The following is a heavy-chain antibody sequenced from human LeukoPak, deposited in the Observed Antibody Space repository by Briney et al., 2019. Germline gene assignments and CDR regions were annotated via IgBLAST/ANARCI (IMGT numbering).Heavy chain of an antibody. V-gene: IGHV4-61*02. CDR1: GGSISSGSYY. Sequence: SEALSLTCTVSGGSISSGSYYWSWIRQPAGKGLEWIGRIYTSGSTNYNPSLKSRVTISVDTSKNQFSLKLSSVTAADTAVYYCAREVGATTFDYWGQGTLVTVSS. CDR3: AREVGATTFDY. CDR2: IYTSGST. D-gene: IGHD1-26*01. J-gene: IGHJ4*02.